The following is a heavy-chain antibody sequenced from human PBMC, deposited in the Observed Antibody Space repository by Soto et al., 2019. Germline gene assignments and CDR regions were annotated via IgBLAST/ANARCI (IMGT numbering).Heavy chain of an antibody. V-gene: IGHV3-7*01. CDR2: INQDGSEK. D-gene: IGHD2-2*01. CDR3: ATGSYQMNY. J-gene: IGHJ4*02. CDR1: GFTFGIYW. Sequence: EVQMVDSGGGLVQPGGSLKLSCAASGFTFGIYWMSWVRQAPGKGLEWVANINQDGSEKNYVDSVEGRFTISRDNAKNPLYLQMNSLRVEDTAVYYCATGSYQMNYWAQGALVTVSS.